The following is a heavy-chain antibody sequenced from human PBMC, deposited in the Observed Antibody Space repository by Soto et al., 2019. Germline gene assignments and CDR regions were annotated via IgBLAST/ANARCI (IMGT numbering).Heavy chain of an antibody. CDR1: GFAFGNYG. CDR3: GGFYGMDV. V-gene: IGHV3-33*01. J-gene: IGHJ6*02. Sequence: PGGSLRLSCAASGFAFGNYGIHWVRQAPGKGLEWVAVIWSGGGSKYYGDSVKGRFTISRDNSKNTLYLQMNSLRAEDTAVYYCGGFYGMDVWGQGTTVTVSS. CDR2: IWSGGGSK. D-gene: IGHD3-22*01.